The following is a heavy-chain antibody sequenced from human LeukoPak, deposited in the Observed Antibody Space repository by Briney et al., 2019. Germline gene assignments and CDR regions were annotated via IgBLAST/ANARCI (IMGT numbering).Heavy chain of an antibody. CDR1: GFTFSRYW. J-gene: IGHJ4*02. D-gene: IGHD2-15*01. Sequence: GGSLRLSCAASGFTFSRYWMTWVRQAPGKGLEWVSVIYSGGRTYYAGSVKGRFTISRDNSKNTVDLQMSSLRVDDSAIYYCVRGPPTPGFFHFFFWGQGTLATVSS. V-gene: IGHV3-66*01. CDR2: IYSGGRT. CDR3: VRGPPTPGFFHFFF.